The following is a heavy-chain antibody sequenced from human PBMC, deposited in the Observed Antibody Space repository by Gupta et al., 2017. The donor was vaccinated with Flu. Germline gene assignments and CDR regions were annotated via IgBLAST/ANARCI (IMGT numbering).Heavy chain of an antibody. CDR2: INPASGSA. CDR1: GYIFTNYY. CDR3: ARDPFSASGSYRYFYYYMDV. V-gene: IGHV1-46*01. Sequence: QVQLVQSGTEVKRSGASVKVSCPALGYIFTNYYIHWVRQAPGQGLEWMGIINPASGSASYNQKFQGRVTMTRDTSTSTVYMELTSLKSEDTAVYYCARDPFSASGSYRYFYYYMDVWGRGTTVSVSS. D-gene: IGHD3-10*01. J-gene: IGHJ6*03.